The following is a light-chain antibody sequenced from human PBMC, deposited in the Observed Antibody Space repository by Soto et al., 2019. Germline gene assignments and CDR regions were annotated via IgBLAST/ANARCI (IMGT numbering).Light chain of an antibody. V-gene: IGKV3-11*01. CDR3: HQRSNWPPWT. CDR2: DAS. Sequence: EIVLTQSPATLSLSPGERATLSCRASQNVNNYITWYQQKPGQAPRVLLYDASNRATGVPARFSGSGSGTDSTITITSLETENLAVYYCHQRSNWPPWTFGQGTK. J-gene: IGKJ1*01. CDR1: QNVNNY.